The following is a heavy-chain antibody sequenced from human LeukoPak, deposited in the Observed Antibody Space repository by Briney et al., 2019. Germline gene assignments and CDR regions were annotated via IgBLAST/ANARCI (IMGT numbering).Heavy chain of an antibody. V-gene: IGHV3-66*01. D-gene: IGHD3-16*01. CDR2: IYSGGST. CDR1: GFTVSSNY. CDR3: ARVGWGMAPPVHY. J-gene: IGHJ4*02. Sequence: PGGSLRLSCAASGFTVSSNYMSWVRQAPGKGLEWVSVIYSGGSTYYADSVKGRFTISRDNSKNTLYLQMNSLRAEDTAVYYCARVGWGMAPPVHYWGQGTLVTVSS.